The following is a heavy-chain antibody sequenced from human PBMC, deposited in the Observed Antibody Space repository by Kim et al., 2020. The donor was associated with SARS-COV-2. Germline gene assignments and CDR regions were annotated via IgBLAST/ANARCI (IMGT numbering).Heavy chain of an antibody. CDR2: IYYTGST. V-gene: IGHV4-59*01. CDR3: ARLSSVPGCWASDI. Sequence: SETLSLTCTVSGGFITSYYWSWIRQPPGTGLELIGYIYYTGSTNYNPSLKSRVTMSVDTSKNQFSLKLSSVTAADTAVYYCARLSSVPGCWASDIWGQGT. J-gene: IGHJ3*02. CDR1: GGFITSYY. D-gene: IGHD2-2*01.